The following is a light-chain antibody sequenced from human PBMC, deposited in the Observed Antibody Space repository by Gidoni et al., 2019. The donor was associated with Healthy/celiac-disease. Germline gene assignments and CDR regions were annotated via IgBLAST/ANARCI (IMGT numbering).Light chain of an antibody. CDR1: QSVSSTY. Sequence: DIGLTQSPGTLSLSPGERATLSCRASQSVSSTYLAWYQQKPGQAPRLLIYGASTRATGIPDRFSGSGSGTDFTLTISRLEPEDFAVYYCHQYGGSPLFTFGPGTKVDIK. CDR3: HQYGGSPLFT. V-gene: IGKV3-20*01. J-gene: IGKJ3*01. CDR2: GAS.